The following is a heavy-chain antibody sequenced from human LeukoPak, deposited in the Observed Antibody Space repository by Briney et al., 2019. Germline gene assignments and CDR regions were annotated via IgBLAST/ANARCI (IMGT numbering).Heavy chain of an antibody. J-gene: IGHJ4*02. D-gene: IGHD3-10*01. CDR1: GFTFSSYE. V-gene: IGHV3-48*03. Sequence: GGSLRLSCAASGFTFSSYEMNWVRQAPGKGLEWVSYISSSGSTIYYADSVKGRFTISRDNAKNSLYLQMNSLRAEDTAVYYCASIPYYYGSGSYPSDYWGQGTLVTVSS. CDR3: ASIPYYYGSGSYPSDY. CDR2: ISSSGSTI.